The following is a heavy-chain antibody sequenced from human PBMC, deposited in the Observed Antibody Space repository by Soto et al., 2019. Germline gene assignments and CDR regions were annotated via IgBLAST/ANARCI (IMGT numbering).Heavy chain of an antibody. D-gene: IGHD2-21*01. CDR3: ARLRIATNNYKWFDP. J-gene: IGHJ5*02. CDR2: IYVTGAV. CDR1: GAALNSGNYY. V-gene: IGHV4-31*03. Sequence: SETLSLTCSVSGAALNSGNYYWSWIRQVPGKGLEWIGHIYVTGAVDYNPSLRDRITISQDTSERQFSLNLRLVTAADTAVYYCARLRIATNNYKWFDPWGQGNLVTVSS.